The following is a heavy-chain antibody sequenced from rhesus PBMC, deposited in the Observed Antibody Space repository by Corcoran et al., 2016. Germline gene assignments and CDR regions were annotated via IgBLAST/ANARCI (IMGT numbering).Heavy chain of an antibody. CDR3: ARHHTSDYYDSGYYVNSLDV. V-gene: IGHV4-93*02. D-gene: IGHD3-28*01. J-gene: IGHJ5-2*02. CDR2: MYGSAGIT. CDR1: GGSSSSSNW. Sequence: QVQLQESGPAVVKPSETLSLTCVVSGGSSSSSNWWSWICPSPGKGLEWIGGMYGSAGITEYNPSLKSRVTISKDTSKNQFSLKLSSVTAADTAVYYCARHHTSDYYDSGYYVNSLDVWGRGVLVTVSS.